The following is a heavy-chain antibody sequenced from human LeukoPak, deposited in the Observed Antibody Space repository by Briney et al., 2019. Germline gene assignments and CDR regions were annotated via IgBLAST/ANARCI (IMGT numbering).Heavy chain of an antibody. CDR3: AKDGGGNADY. D-gene: IGHD4-23*01. Sequence: PGGSLRLSCAASGFTFSSYGMHWVRQAPGKGLEWVAVISYDGSNKYYADSVKGRFTISRDNSKNTLYLRMNSLRAEDTAVYYCAKDGGGNADYWGQGTLVTVSS. J-gene: IGHJ4*02. CDR2: ISYDGSNK. CDR1: GFTFSSYG. V-gene: IGHV3-30*18.